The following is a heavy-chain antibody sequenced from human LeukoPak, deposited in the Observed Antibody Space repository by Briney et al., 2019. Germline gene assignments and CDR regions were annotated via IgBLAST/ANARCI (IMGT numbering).Heavy chain of an antibody. J-gene: IGHJ4*02. Sequence: GESLKISCKGSGYSFTSYWIGWVRQMPGKGLEWMGIIYPGDSDIRYSPLFQGQVIISADKSIRTAYLQWNNLKASDTAMYYCARPPDGYCSGAGCSFEYWGQGTLLTVSS. CDR1: GYSFTSYW. CDR3: ARPPDGYCSGAGCSFEY. D-gene: IGHD2-15*01. CDR2: IYPGDSDI. V-gene: IGHV5-51*01.